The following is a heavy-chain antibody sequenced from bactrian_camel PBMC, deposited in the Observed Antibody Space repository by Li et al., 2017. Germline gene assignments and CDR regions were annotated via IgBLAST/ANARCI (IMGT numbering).Heavy chain of an antibody. CDR1: GNIDDSIV. CDR3: AADTRGACYRLGRGPEFDADY. V-gene: IGHV3S53*01. CDR2: IDNDGRT. D-gene: IGHD2*01. Sequence: QLVESGGGSVQAGGSLTLSCAASGNIDDSIVMAWFCQSPGKEREGVATIDNDGRTTYADSVKGRFTISQDSAKNTEYLQMNSLKPEDTAMYYCAADTRGACYRLGRGPEFDADYWGQGTQVTVS. J-gene: IGHJ4*01.